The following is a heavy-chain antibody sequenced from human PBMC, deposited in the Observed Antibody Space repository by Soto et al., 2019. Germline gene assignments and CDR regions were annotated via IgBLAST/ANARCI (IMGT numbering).Heavy chain of an antibody. J-gene: IGHJ5*02. CDR3: ARGGDIVLIDNWFDP. D-gene: IGHD2-8*01. CDR2: IIPIFGTA. V-gene: IGHV1-69*06. Sequence: SVKLSSTGSGGPSISDAIIWVRRAPGQGLEWMGGIIPIFGTANYAQKFQGRVTITADKSTSTAYMELSSLRSEDTAVYYCARGGDIVLIDNWFDPWGQGTLVTVSS. CDR1: GGPSISDA.